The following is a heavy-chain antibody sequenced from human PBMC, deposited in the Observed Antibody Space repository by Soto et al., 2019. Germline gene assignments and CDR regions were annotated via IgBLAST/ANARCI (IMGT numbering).Heavy chain of an antibody. V-gene: IGHV4-34*01. CDR1: GGSFSGYY. CDR3: ARPYDSSGYYAYFDY. J-gene: IGHJ4*02. D-gene: IGHD3-22*01. CDR2: INHSGST. Sequence: SETLSLTCAVYGGSFSGYYWSWIRQPPGKGLEWIGEINHSGSTNYNPSLKSRVTISVDTSKNQFSLKLSSVTAADTAVYYCARPYDSSGYYAYFDYWGQGTLVTVSS.